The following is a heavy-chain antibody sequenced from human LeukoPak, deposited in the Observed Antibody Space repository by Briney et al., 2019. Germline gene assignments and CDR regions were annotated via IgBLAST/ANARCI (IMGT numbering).Heavy chain of an antibody. J-gene: IGHJ3*02. D-gene: IGHD3-10*01. CDR3: ARQLTDAFDI. Sequence: SETLSLTCTVSGGSISGGGYYWSWIRQHPGKGLEWIGYIYYSGSTYYNPSLKSRVTISVDTPKNQFSLKLSSVTAADTAVYYCARQLTDAFDIWGQGTMVTVSS. V-gene: IGHV4-31*03. CDR1: GGSISGGGYY. CDR2: IYYSGST.